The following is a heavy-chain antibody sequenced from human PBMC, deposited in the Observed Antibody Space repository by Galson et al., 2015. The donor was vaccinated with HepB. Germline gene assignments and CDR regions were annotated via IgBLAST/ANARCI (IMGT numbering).Heavy chain of an antibody. Sequence: SLRLSCAASGFTFSNYWMSWVRQAPGRGLEWVSVIYSGGSTYYADSVKGRFTISRDNSKNTLYLQMNSLRAEDTAVYYCARDALYGDLNWFDPWGQGTLVTVSS. CDR2: IYSGGST. V-gene: IGHV3-66*01. CDR1: GFTFSNYW. J-gene: IGHJ5*02. D-gene: IGHD4-17*01. CDR3: ARDALYGDLNWFDP.